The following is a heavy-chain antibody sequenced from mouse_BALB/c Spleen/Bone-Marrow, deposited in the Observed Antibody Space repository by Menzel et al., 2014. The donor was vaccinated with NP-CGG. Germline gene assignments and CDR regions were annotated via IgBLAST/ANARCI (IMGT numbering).Heavy chain of an antibody. CDR2: INPDSSTI. V-gene: IGHV4-1*02. J-gene: IGHJ3*01. CDR3: ARCGYYSWFAY. CDR1: GFDFSRYW. D-gene: IGHD2-3*01. Sequence: EVKLMESGGGLVQPGGSLKLSCAASGFDFSRYWMSWVRQAPGKGLEWIGEINPDSSTINYTPSLKDKFIISRDNAKNTLYLQMSKVRSEDTALYYCARCGYYSWFAYWGQGTLVTGSA.